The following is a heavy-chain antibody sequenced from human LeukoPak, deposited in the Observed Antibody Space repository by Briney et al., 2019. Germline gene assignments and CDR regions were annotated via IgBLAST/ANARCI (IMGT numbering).Heavy chain of an antibody. V-gene: IGHV4-34*01. CDR2: INHSGST. D-gene: IGHD3-10*01. Sequence: SETLSLTCAVYGGSFSGYYWSWIRQPPGKGLEWIGEINHSGSTNYIPSLKSRVTISVDTSKNQFSLKLSSVTAADTAVYYCARGTGFGEFLDYWGQGTVVTVSS. CDR3: ARGTGFGEFLDY. J-gene: IGHJ4*02. CDR1: GGSFSGYY.